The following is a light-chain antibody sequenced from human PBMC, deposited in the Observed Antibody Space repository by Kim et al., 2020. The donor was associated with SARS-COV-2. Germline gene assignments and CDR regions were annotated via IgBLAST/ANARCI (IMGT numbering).Light chain of an antibody. V-gene: IGLV3-1*01. CDR1: KLGNKY. J-gene: IGLJ3*02. CDR2: QDT. CDR3: LAWDTSTWV. Sequence: SVSPGQTASISCSGDKLGNKYASWYQQRPGQSPVLVIYQDTKRPSGIPERFSGSNSGNTATLTISGTQALDEADYYCLAWDTSTWVFGGGTKLTVL.